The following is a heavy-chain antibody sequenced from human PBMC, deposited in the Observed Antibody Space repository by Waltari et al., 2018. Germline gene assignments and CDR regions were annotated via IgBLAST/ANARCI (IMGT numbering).Heavy chain of an antibody. Sequence: QVQLQESGPGLVKPSETLALTCTVSGGSFDSYYWRWIRQPAGKGLEWVGRVFTSGSTNYNPSLESRLTMSVDTSRNQFSLKLSSVTAADTAVYFCARGRSTWGYYLDNWGQGILVTVSS. J-gene: IGHJ4*02. D-gene: IGHD3-16*01. CDR2: VFTSGST. CDR1: GGSFDSYY. V-gene: IGHV4-4*07. CDR3: ARGRSTWGYYLDN.